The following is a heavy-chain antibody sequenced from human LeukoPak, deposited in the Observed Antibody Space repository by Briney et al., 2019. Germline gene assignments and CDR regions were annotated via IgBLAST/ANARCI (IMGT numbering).Heavy chain of an antibody. Sequence: ASVKVSCKASGGTFSSYAISWVRQAPGQGLEWMGGIIPIFGTANYAQKFQGRVTITADESTSTAYMELSSLRSEDTAVYYCARDEGSYYYDSSGYYLDYWGQGTLVTVSS. CDR2: IIPIFGTA. V-gene: IGHV1-69*13. CDR3: ARDEGSYYYDSSGYYLDY. J-gene: IGHJ4*02. D-gene: IGHD3-22*01. CDR1: GGTFSSYA.